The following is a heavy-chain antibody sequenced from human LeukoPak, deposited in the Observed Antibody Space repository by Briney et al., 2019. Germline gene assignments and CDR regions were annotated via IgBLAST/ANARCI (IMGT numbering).Heavy chain of an antibody. J-gene: IGHJ4*02. Sequence: PSETLSLTCAVYGGSFSGYYWSWIRQPPGKGLEWIGEINHSGSTNYNPSPKSRVTISVDTSKNQFSLKLSSVTAAYTAVYYCARGLRYYDSSGYYYWGSVGYNFGYWGQGTLVTVSS. V-gene: IGHV4-34*01. D-gene: IGHD3-22*01. CDR3: ARGLRYYDSSGYYYWGSVGYNFGY. CDR2: INHSGST. CDR1: GGSFSGYY.